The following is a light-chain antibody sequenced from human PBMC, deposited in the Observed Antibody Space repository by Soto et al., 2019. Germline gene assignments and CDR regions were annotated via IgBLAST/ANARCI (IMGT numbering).Light chain of an antibody. CDR1: QIVRSN. J-gene: IGKJ1*01. Sequence: EIVMTQSPATLSVSPGERATLSCRASQIVRSNLAWYQQKPGQAPRLLIYGASTRATGIPARFSGSGSGTEFTLTISSLQSEDFAVYYCQQYNNWPKTFGQGTKVEIK. CDR2: GAS. CDR3: QQYNNWPKT. V-gene: IGKV3-15*01.